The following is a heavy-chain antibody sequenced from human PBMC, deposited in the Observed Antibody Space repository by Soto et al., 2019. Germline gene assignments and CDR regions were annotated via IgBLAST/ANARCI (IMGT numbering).Heavy chain of an antibody. D-gene: IGHD4-17*01. J-gene: IGHJ4*02. V-gene: IGHV6-1*01. CDR1: GYSVSSNNAA. Sequence: SQTLSLTCAISGYSVSSNNAAWNWIRQSPSRGLEWLGRTYYRSKWYHEYAVSVKGRITINPDTSKNQFSLQLNSVAPEDAAVNYCARTNGYLDYWGQGTLVTVSS. CDR2: TYYRSKWYH. CDR3: ARTNGYLDY.